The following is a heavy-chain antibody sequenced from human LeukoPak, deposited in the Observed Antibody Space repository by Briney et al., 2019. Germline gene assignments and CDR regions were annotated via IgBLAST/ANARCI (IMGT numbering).Heavy chain of an antibody. Sequence: PSETLSLTCAVSGYSISSGYYWGWIRQPPGKGLEWIGSIYHSGSTYYNPSLKSRVTISVDTSKNQFSLKLSSVTAADTAVYYCARQWIGVVVPAATKMDYWGQGTLVTVSS. CDR2: IYHSGST. CDR1: GYSISSGYY. V-gene: IGHV4-38-2*01. D-gene: IGHD2-2*01. CDR3: ARQWIGVVVPAATKMDY. J-gene: IGHJ4*02.